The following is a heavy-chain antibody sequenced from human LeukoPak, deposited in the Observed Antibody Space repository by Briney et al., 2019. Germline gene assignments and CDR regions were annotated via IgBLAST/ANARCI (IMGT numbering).Heavy chain of an antibody. CDR1: GFTFSRCT. CDR2: ITSTSSYI. D-gene: IGHD3-10*02. CDR3: ARALFVEDYDVHH. J-gene: IGHJ1*01. Sequence: GWSLRLSCAASGFTFSRCTMNWVHQAPGKGLEWVSSITSTSSYIYYADSLKGRFTISRDNAKKSLYLQMNSLRAEDTAVYYCARALFVEDYDVHHWGPGTLVTVSS. V-gene: IGHV3-21*01.